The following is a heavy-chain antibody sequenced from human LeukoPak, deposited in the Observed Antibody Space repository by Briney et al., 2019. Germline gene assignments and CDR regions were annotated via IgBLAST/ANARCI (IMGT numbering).Heavy chain of an antibody. D-gene: IGHD3-3*01. CDR2: IKSKTDGGTT. V-gene: IGHV3-15*05. J-gene: IGHJ6*02. Sequence: GGSLRLSCAASGFTFSNAWMSWVRQAPGKGLEWVGRIKSKTDGGTTDYAAPVKGRFTISRDDSKNTLYLQMNSLRAEDTALYYCARDFGPTGYYGMDVWGQGTTVTVSS. CDR3: ARDFGPTGYYGMDV. CDR1: GFTFSNAW.